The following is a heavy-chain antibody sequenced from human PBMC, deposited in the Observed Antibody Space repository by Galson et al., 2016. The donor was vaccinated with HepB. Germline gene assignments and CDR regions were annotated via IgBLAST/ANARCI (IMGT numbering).Heavy chain of an antibody. CDR2: IFSGGAT. D-gene: IGHD2/OR15-2a*01. Sequence: SLRLSCAVSGFSLSYSYMSWVRQTPGKGLECVATIFSGGATYYADSVKGRFTISRDDSNNISYLDMTGLTAGDTALYYCARDADPQYYFHHGMDVWGSGTTVIVSA. CDR1: GFSLSYSY. CDR3: ARDADPQYYFHHGMDV. J-gene: IGHJ6*04. V-gene: IGHV3-53*01.